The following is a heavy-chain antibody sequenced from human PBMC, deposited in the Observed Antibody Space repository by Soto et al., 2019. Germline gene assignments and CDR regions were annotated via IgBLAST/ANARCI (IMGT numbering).Heavy chain of an antibody. CDR1: GFTFSSYA. Sequence: QVQLVESGGGVVQPGRSLRLSCAASGFTFSSYAMHWVRQAPGKGLEWVAVISYDGSNKYYADSVKGRFTISRDNSKNTLYLQMNSLRAEDTAVYYCARDRRAVVTPLFDYWGQGTLVTVSS. CDR3: ARDRRAVVTPLFDY. J-gene: IGHJ4*02. V-gene: IGHV3-30-3*01. CDR2: ISYDGSNK. D-gene: IGHD2-21*02.